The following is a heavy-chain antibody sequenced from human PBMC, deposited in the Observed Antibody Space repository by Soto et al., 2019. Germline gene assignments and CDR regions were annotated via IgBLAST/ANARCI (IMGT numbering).Heavy chain of an antibody. V-gene: IGHV2-70*01. CDR2: IDWDGDT. D-gene: IGHD3-3*01. CDR3: ARTLNYDFWNGYFFDG. CDR1: GFSLTTRSMC. Sequence: SVPPLVNPTQTLTLTCTLSGFSLTTRSMCVSWIRQSPGKALEWLALIDWDGDTYYSTSLKTRLTISRDTSTNQVVLTMTNLDTADTAKYFCARTLNYDFWNGYFFDGWGQGALVTVAA. J-gene: IGHJ4*02.